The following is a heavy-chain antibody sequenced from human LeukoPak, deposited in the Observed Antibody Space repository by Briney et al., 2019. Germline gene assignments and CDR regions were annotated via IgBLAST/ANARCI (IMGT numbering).Heavy chain of an antibody. V-gene: IGHV1-46*01. CDR3: ARGSTFRYYSGSGSLPAEGFDY. CDR2: INPSGGST. D-gene: IGHD3-10*01. CDR1: GYSFTSYY. J-gene: IGHJ4*02. Sequence: GASVKASCKASGYSFTSYYMHWVRQAPGQGLEWMGIINPSGGSTSYAQKFQGRVTMTRDMSTSTVYMDLSSLRSEDTAMYYCARGSTFRYYSGSGSLPAEGFDYWGQGTLVTVSS.